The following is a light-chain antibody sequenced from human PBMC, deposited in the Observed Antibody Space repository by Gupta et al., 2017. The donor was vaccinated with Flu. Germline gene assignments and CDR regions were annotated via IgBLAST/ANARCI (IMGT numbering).Light chain of an antibody. J-gene: IGKJ3*01. Sequence: PATLSLSPGERVTLYCRASEDPKSDLGWYQQKPGQAPKRLIYDTSNRAIGIPARFRGSGSGRNFTLTISSLESEDFAVYYCQQHNTLPLTFGPGTKVDMK. CDR2: DTS. V-gene: IGKV3-11*02. CDR1: EDPKSD. CDR3: QQHNTLPLT.